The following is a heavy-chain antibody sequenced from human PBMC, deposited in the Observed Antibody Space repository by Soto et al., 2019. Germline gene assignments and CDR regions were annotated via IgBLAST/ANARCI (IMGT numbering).Heavy chain of an antibody. CDR1: GYTFTEYG. CDR3: ARADYGDTKIYSFDH. CDR2: ISPYNGKT. D-gene: IGHD4-17*01. Sequence: ASVKVSCKTSGYTFTEYGISWFRQAPGQGLEWMGWISPYNGKTNYIQEFQDRVTITTDTSLTTVYMDLRTLKSDDTAIYFCARADYGDTKIYSFDHWGQGTLVTVS. J-gene: IGHJ4*02. V-gene: IGHV1-18*01.